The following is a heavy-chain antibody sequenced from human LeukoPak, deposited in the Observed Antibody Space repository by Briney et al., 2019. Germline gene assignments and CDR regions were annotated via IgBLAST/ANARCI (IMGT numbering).Heavy chain of an antibody. D-gene: IGHD4-17*01. V-gene: IGHV4-39*07. CDR1: GGSISSSSYY. Sequence: SETLSLTCTVSGGSISSSSYYWGWIRQPPGKGLEWIGSIYHSGSTYYNPSLKSRVTISVDTSKNQFSLKLSSVTAADTAVYYCAREVNGDPRGERRDWFDPWGQGTLVTVSS. CDR2: IYHSGST. J-gene: IGHJ5*02. CDR3: AREVNGDPRGERRDWFDP.